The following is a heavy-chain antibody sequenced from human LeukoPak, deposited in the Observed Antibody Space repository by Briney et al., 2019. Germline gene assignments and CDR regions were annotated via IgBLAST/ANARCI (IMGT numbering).Heavy chain of an antibody. D-gene: IGHD6-19*01. CDR1: GGSLSSSSYY. J-gene: IGHJ4*02. Sequence: SETLSLTCTVSGGSLSSSSYYWGWIRQPPGKGLEWIGSIYYSGSTYYNPSLKSRVTISVDTSKNQFSLKLSSVTAADTAVYYCARKYSSGLDYWGQGTLVSVSS. CDR3: ARKYSSGLDY. V-gene: IGHV4-39*07. CDR2: IYYSGST.